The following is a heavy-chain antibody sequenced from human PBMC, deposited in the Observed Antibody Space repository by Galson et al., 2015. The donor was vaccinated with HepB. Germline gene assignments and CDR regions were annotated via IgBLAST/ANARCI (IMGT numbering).Heavy chain of an antibody. V-gene: IGHV4-59*01. CDR3: ARDRGAARRRYYYGMDV. J-gene: IGHJ6*02. CDR2: IYYSGST. D-gene: IGHD6-6*01. Sequence: IYYSGSTNYNPSLKSRVTISVDTSKNQFSLKLSSVTAADTAVYYCARDRGAARRRYYYGMDVWGQGTTVTVSS.